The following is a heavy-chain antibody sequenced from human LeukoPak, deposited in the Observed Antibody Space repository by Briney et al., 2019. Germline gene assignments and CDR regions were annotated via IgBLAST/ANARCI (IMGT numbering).Heavy chain of an antibody. CDR1: GYSISSGYY. CDR3: ARLADYYDILTGYYTQYYFDY. J-gene: IGHJ4*02. D-gene: IGHD3-9*01. V-gene: IGHV4-38-2*01. CDR2: IYHSGST. Sequence: PSETLSLTCAVSGYSISSGYYWGWIRQPPGKGLEWIGSIYHSGSTYYNPSLKSRATISVDTSKNQFSLKLSSVTATDTAVYYCARLADYYDILTGYYTQYYFDYWGQGTLVTVSS.